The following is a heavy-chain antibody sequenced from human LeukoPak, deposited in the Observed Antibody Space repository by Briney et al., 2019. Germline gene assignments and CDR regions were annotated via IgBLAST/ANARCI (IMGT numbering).Heavy chain of an antibody. V-gene: IGHV3-48*03. J-gene: IGHJ2*01. Sequence: PGESLRLSCAASGFTFSSYEMNWVRQAPGKGLELVSYISSSGSTIYYADSVKGRFTISRDNAKNSLYLQMNSLRAEDTAVYYCARVHIEGWFFDLWGRGTLVTVSS. CDR3: ARVHIEGWFFDL. CDR1: GFTFSSYE. D-gene: IGHD1-26*01. CDR2: ISSSGSTI.